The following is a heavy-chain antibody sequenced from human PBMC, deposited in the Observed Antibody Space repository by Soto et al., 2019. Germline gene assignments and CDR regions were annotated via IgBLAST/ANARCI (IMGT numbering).Heavy chain of an antibody. CDR1: GFTFSSYG. V-gene: IGHV3-33*01. CDR3: ARAAAGNSPFDY. D-gene: IGHD6-13*01. CDR2: IWYDGSDK. J-gene: IGHJ4*02. Sequence: QVELVESGGGVVQPGRSLRLSCAASGFTFSSYGMHWVRQAPGKGLDWVAVIWYDGSDKYYADSVKGRFTISRDNSRNTLYLQITSLRDEDTAVYYCARAAAGNSPFDYWGQGTLVTVSS.